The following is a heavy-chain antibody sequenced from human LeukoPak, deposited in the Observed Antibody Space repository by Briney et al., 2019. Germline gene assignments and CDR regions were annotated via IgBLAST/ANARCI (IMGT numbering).Heavy chain of an antibody. Sequence: GGSLRLSCAASGFTFSSSAMSWVRQAPGKGLEWVSAISNNGGYTYYADSVQDRFTISRDNSKSTLCLQMNSLRAEDTAAYYCAKQLGYCSDGSCYFPYWGQGTLVTVSS. CDR2: ISNNGGYT. CDR3: AKQLGYCSDGSCYFPY. J-gene: IGHJ4*02. D-gene: IGHD2-15*01. CDR1: GFTFSSSA. V-gene: IGHV3-23*01.